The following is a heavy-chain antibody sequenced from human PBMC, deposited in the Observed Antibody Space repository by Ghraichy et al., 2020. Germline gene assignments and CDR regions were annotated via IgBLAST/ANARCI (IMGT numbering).Heavy chain of an antibody. CDR3: ARGPICSGGSCYDYYFDY. Sequence: ASVKVSCKASGYTFTSYDINWVRQATGQGLEWMGWMNPNSGNTGYAQKFQGRVTMTRNTSISTAYMELSSLRSEDTAVYYCARGPICSGGSCYDYYFDYWGQGTLVTVSS. D-gene: IGHD2-15*01. V-gene: IGHV1-8*02. CDR2: MNPNSGNT. CDR1: GYTFTSYD. J-gene: IGHJ4*02.